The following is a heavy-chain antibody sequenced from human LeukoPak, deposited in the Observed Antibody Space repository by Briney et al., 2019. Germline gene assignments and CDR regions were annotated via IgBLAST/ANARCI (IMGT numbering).Heavy chain of an antibody. CDR1: GYTFTSYY. D-gene: IGHD3-10*01. J-gene: IGHJ3*02. CDR3: ARWRMYGSGSLDAFDI. CDR2: INPSGGST. V-gene: IGHV1-46*01. Sequence: AASVKVSCKASGYTFTSYYTHWVRQAPGQGLEWMGIINPSGGSTSYAQKFQGRVTMTRDMSTSTVYMELSSLRSEDTAVYYCARWRMYGSGSLDAFDIWGQGTMVTVSS.